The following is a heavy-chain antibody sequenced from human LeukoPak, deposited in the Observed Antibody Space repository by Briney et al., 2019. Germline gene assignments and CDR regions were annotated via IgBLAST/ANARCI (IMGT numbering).Heavy chain of an antibody. D-gene: IGHD2-15*01. J-gene: IGHJ6*03. V-gene: IGHV4-34*01. Sequence: PSETLSLTCAVYGASFSGYYWSWIRQPPGKGLEWIGEINHSGSTNYNPSLKSRVTISVDTSKNQFSLKLSSVTAADTAVYYCARVVLRDRPHSSRGYYMDAWGKGTTVTVSS. CDR3: ARVVLRDRPHSSRGYYMDA. CDR2: INHSGST. CDR1: GASFSGYY.